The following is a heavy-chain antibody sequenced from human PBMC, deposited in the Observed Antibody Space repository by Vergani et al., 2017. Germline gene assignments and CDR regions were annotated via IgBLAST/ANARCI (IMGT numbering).Heavy chain of an antibody. CDR2: IYSGGST. CDR1: GFTVSSNY. CDR3: AREREYYFDY. Sequence: EVQLVEAGGGLIQPGGSLRLSCAASGFTVSSNYMSWVRQAPGKGLEWVSVIYSGGSTYYADSVKGRITISRDNSKNTLYRQMNSLRAEDTAVYYCAREREYYFDYWGQGTLVTVSS. V-gene: IGHV3-53*01. D-gene: IGHD3-10*01. J-gene: IGHJ4*02.